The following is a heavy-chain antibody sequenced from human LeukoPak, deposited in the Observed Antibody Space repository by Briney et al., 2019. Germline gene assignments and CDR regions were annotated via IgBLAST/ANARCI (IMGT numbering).Heavy chain of an antibody. CDR1: GFTFNTSW. V-gene: IGHV3-7*01. J-gene: IGHJ4*02. CDR2: INPDGSEK. CDR3: ARGTGIYYIY. Sequence: GGSLRLSCAASGFTFNTSWMSWVRQAPGKGLEWVANINPDGSEKSYVGSVKGRLTISRDNAKNSLFLHVNSLRAADTAVYYCARGTGIYYIYWGQGTLVTVSS. D-gene: IGHD1-26*01.